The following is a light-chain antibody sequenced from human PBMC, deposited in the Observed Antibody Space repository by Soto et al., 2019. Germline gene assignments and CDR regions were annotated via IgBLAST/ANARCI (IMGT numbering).Light chain of an antibody. CDR1: QSVLYSSNNKNY. Sequence: DIVMTQSPDSLAVSLGERATINCKSSQSVLYSSNNKNYLAWYQQKPGQPPKLLIYWASTRESGVPDRFSGSGSGTDFTLTISSLQAEDVAVYYCQQYYSTPLTFVGGTNMELK. CDR2: WAS. V-gene: IGKV4-1*01. J-gene: IGKJ4*01. CDR3: QQYYSTPLT.